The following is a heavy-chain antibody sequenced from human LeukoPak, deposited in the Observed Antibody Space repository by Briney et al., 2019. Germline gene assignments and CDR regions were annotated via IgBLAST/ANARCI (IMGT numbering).Heavy chain of an antibody. CDR1: GGSFSGYY. CDR3: ARREAVAGTFYAFDI. D-gene: IGHD6-19*01. V-gene: IGHV4-34*01. J-gene: IGHJ3*02. CDR2: INHSGST. Sequence: PSETLSLTCAVYGGSFSGYYWSWLRQPPGKGLEWIGEINHSGSTNYNPSLKSRVTISVDTSKNQFSLKLSSVTAADTAVYYCARREAVAGTFYAFDIWGQGTMVTVSS.